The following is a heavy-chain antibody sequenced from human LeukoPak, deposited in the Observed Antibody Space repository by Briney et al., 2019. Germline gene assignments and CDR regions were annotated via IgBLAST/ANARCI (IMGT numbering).Heavy chain of an antibody. J-gene: IGHJ5*02. CDR1: GGSITSNSYY. CDR2: ITYSGST. V-gene: IGHV4-39*01. Sequence: SETLSLTCTVSGGSITSNSYYWGWIRQPPGKGLEWIGSITYSGSTYYNPSLKRRVTISIDTSKNQFSLKLSSVTAADTAVYYCARGYCSGGSCYSRWFDPWGQGTLVTVSS. D-gene: IGHD2-15*01. CDR3: ARGYCSGGSCYSRWFDP.